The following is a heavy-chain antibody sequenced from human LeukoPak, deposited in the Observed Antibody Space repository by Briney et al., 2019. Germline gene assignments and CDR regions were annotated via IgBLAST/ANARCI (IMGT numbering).Heavy chain of an antibody. CDR1: GFTFSSYW. CDR2: ISSSSSTI. J-gene: IGHJ4*02. D-gene: IGHD1-26*01. CDR3: AMLRGAYYFDY. Sequence: PGGSLRLSCAASGFTFSSYWMNWVRQAPGKGLEWVSYISSSSSTIYYADSVKGRFTISRDNAKNSLYLQMNSLRAEDTAVYYCAMLRGAYYFDYWGQGTLVTVSS. V-gene: IGHV3-48*04.